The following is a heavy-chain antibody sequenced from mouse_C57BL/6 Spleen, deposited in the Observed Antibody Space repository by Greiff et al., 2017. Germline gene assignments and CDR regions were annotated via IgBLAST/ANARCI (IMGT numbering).Heavy chain of an antibody. V-gene: IGHV1-39*01. D-gene: IGHD1-1*01. Sequence: EVQLQESGPELVKPGASVKISCKASGYSFTDYNMNWVKQSNGKSLEWIGVINPNYGTTSYNQKFKGKATLTVDQSSSTAYMQRNSLTSEDSSVYYCARPSYGSSPAWFAYWGPGTLVTVSA. CDR1: GYSFTDYN. CDR2: INPNYGTT. CDR3: ARPSYGSSPAWFAY. J-gene: IGHJ3*01.